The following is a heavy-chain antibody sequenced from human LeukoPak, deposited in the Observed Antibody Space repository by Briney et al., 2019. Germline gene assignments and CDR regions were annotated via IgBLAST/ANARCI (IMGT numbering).Heavy chain of an antibody. D-gene: IGHD2-2*01. CDR1: GYTFTSYG. Sequence: ASVKVSCKASGYTFTSYGISWVRQAPGQGLEWMGWINPNSGGTNYAQKFQGRVTMTRDTSISTAYMELSRLRSDDTAVYYCARGKSYQLPSGYFDYWGQGTLVTVSS. CDR2: INPNSGGT. V-gene: IGHV1-2*02. J-gene: IGHJ4*02. CDR3: ARGKSYQLPSGYFDY.